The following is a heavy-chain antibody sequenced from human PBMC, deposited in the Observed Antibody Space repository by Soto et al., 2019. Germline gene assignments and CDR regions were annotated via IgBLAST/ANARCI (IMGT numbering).Heavy chain of an antibody. CDR2: INAGNGNT. D-gene: IGHD6-13*01. J-gene: IGHJ4*02. V-gene: IGHV1-3*01. CDR1: GYTFTSYA. CDR3: AIKYSSSWYWPFDY. Sequence: ASVKVSCKASGYTFTSYAMHWVRQAPGQRLEWMGWINAGNGNTKYSQKFQGRVTITRDTSASTAYMELSSLRSEDTAVYYCAIKYSSSWYWPFDYWGQGTLVTVSS.